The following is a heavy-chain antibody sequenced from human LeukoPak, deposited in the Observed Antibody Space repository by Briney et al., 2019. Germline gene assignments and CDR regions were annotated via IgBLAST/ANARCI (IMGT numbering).Heavy chain of an antibody. CDR3: ARGVNNIVVVPAAGGLGFDP. CDR2: ISAYNGNT. J-gene: IGHJ5*02. D-gene: IGHD2-2*01. Sequence: ASVKVSCMASGYTFTSYGISWVRQAPGQGLEWMGWISAYNGNTNYAQKLQGRVTMTTDTSTSTAYMELRSLRSDDTAVYYCARGVNNIVVVPAAGGLGFDPWGQGTLVTVSS. V-gene: IGHV1-18*01. CDR1: GYTFTSYG.